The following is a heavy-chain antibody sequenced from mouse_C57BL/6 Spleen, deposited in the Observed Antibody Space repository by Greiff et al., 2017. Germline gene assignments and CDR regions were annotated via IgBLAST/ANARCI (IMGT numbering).Heavy chain of an antibody. J-gene: IGHJ2*01. CDR3: ARETVLGYFDD. CDR2: IYYSGTI. Sequence: EVKLMESGPGLVKPSQTVFLTCTVSGISITTGYYRWRWIRQFPGNKLEWIGYIYYSGTITYNPSLTSRTTITRDTPKNQFFLEMNSLTAKDTATYYGARETVLGYFDDWGQGTTLTVSS. V-gene: IGHV3-5*01. CDR1: GISITTGYYR.